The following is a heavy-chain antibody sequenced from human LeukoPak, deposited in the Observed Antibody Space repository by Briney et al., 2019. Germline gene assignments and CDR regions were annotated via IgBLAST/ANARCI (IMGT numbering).Heavy chain of an antibody. CDR2: INHSGST. J-gene: IGHJ3*02. Sequence: PSETLSLTCAVYGGSFSGYYWSWIRQPPGKGLEWIGEINHSGSTNYNPSLKSRVTISVDTSKNQFSLKLSSVTAADTAVYYCARRGVITIFGVVRRRAFDIWGQGTMVTVSS. V-gene: IGHV4-34*01. CDR1: GGSFSGYY. CDR3: ARRGVITIFGVVRRRAFDI. D-gene: IGHD3-3*01.